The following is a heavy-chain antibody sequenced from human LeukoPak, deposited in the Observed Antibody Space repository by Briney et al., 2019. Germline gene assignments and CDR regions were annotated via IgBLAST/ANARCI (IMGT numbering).Heavy chain of an antibody. J-gene: IGHJ4*02. D-gene: IGHD1-26*01. CDR1: GFTFSSYN. V-gene: IGHV3-21*01. CDR2: ISSSSTYI. CDR3: ARDLSVGAKPNLGFDY. Sequence: PGGSLRLSCAASGFTFSSYNMNWVRQAPGKGLEWVSSISSSSTYIYYADSMKGRFTLSRDNAKNSLYLQMNSLRAEDTAIYYCARDLSVGAKPNLGFDYWGQGTLVTVS.